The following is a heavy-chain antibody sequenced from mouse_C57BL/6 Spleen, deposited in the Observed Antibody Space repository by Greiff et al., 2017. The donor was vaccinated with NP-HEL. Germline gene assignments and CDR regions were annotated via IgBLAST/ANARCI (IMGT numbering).Heavy chain of an antibody. CDR2: ISSGSSTI. Sequence: EVKLMESGGGLVKPGGSLKLSCAASGFTFSDYGMHWVRQAPEKGLEWVAYISSGSSTIYYADTVKGRFTISRDNAKNTLFLQMTSLRSEDTAMYYCATTVVARGYYAMDYWGQGTSVTVSS. CDR3: ATTVVARGYYAMDY. CDR1: GFTFSDYG. D-gene: IGHD1-1*01. V-gene: IGHV5-17*01. J-gene: IGHJ4*01.